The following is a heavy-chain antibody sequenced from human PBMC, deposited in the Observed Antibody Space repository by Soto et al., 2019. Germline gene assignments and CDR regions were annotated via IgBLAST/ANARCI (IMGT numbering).Heavy chain of an antibody. CDR2: VYYIGST. D-gene: IGHD2-15*01. CDR1: GGSISSYY. Sequence: SETLSLTCTVSGGSISSYYWSWIRQPPGKGLEWIGHVYYIGSTNYNPSLESRVTLSVDTSKNQFSLKLSSVTAADTAVYYCARRYCGDGSCYSSFDYWGQGTLVTVSS. CDR3: ARRYCGDGSCYSSFDY. J-gene: IGHJ4*02. V-gene: IGHV4-59*08.